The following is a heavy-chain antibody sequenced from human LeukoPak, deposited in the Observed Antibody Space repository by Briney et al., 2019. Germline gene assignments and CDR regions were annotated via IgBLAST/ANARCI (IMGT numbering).Heavy chain of an antibody. Sequence: ASVKVSCKTSGYIFTKYDISWVRQAPGQGPEWMGWITPYNGNAQSAQKFEGRVTMTTDTSASTAYLELRGLKSDDTAVYYCARETKDGVFFDYWGQGTLVIVSS. V-gene: IGHV1-18*01. CDR3: ARETKDGVFFDY. CDR1: GYIFTKYD. CDR2: ITPYNGNA. D-gene: IGHD6-13*01. J-gene: IGHJ4*02.